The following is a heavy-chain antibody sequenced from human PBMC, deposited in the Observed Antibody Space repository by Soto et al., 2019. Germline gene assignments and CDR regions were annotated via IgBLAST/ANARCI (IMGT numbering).Heavy chain of an antibody. CDR2: MNPNSGNT. V-gene: IGHV1-8*02. J-gene: IGHJ4*02. CDR1: GGTLRHHD. CDR3: ARGSSQADTFDY. Sequence: ASVKVSRQASGGTLRHHDIKRVRQPTGQGLEWMGWMNPNSGNTGYAQKFQGRVTMTRNTSISTAYMELSSLRSEDTAVYYCARGSSQADTFDYWGQGTLVTVSS. D-gene: IGHD3-9*01.